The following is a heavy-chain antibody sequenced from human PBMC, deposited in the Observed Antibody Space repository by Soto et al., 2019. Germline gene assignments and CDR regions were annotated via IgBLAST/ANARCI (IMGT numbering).Heavy chain of an antibody. V-gene: IGHV4-34*01. J-gene: IGHJ4*02. CDR2: INHSGST. CDR1: GGSFSGYY. Sequence: SETLSLTCAVYGGSFSGYYWSWIRQPPGKGLEWIGEINHSGSTNYNPSLQRRITISVDTSKNQLSLKLTSVTAADSSVYDCARDGYSGYDYDYWGQGTLVTVSS. CDR3: ARDGYSGYDYDY. D-gene: IGHD5-12*01.